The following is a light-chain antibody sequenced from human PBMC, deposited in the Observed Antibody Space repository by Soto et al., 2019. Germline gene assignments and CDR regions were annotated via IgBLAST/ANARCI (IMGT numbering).Light chain of an antibody. CDR1: QSISSW. Sequence: DIQMTQSPSTLSASVGDRVTITCRASQSISSWLAWYQQKPGKAPKLLIYKTSSLQSGVPSRFSGSGSGTEFTLTIISLQPDDFASYYCQQYNSHLFTFGPGTKVDIK. V-gene: IGKV1-5*03. CDR3: QQYNSHLFT. CDR2: KTS. J-gene: IGKJ3*01.